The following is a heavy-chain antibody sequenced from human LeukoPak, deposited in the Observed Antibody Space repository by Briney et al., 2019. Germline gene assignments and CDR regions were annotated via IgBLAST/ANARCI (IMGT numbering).Heavy chain of an antibody. CDR3: AKSTIFGVVIIRAYFDY. CDR1: GFTFSSYA. D-gene: IGHD3-3*01. CDR2: ISGSGGST. V-gene: IGHV3-23*01. J-gene: IGHJ4*02. Sequence: GGSLRLSCAASGFTFSSYAMSWVRQAPGKGLEWVSAISGSGGSTYYADSVKGRFTISRDNSKNTLYLQMNSLRAEDTAVYYCAKSTIFGVVIIRAYFDYWGQGTLVTVSS.